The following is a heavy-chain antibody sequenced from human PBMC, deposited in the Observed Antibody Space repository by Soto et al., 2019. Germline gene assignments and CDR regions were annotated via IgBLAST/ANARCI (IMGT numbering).Heavy chain of an antibody. J-gene: IGHJ4*02. Sequence: EVQLVESGGGLVKPGESLRLSCAASGFTFSSYSMNWVRQAPGKGLEWVSSVSSSSSYIYYADSVKGRFTISRDNAKNSLYLQMNSLRAEDTAVYYCARDRGYGDYDRLGPSDYWGQGTLVTVSS. V-gene: IGHV3-21*01. CDR2: VSSSSSYI. CDR1: GFTFSSYS. CDR3: ARDRGYGDYDRLGPSDY. D-gene: IGHD4-17*01.